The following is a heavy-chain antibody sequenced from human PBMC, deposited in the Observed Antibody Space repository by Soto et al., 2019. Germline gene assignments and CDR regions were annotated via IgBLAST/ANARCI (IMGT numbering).Heavy chain of an antibody. CDR3: ARTYYYDSTGYYRTFDY. Sequence: VGSLRLSCAASGFTFGSYAMSWVRLAPGKGLEWVSVAGPSGSSTFYADSVRGRFTISRDNVENTLYLQMNSLRVADTALYFCARTYYYDSTGYYRTFDYWGQGTLVTVSS. D-gene: IGHD3-22*01. CDR2: AGPSGSST. J-gene: IGHJ4*02. CDR1: GFTFGSYA. V-gene: IGHV3-23*01.